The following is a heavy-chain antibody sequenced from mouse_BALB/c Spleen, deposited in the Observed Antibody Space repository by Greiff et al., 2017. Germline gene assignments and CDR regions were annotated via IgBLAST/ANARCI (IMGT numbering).Heavy chain of an antibody. J-gene: IGHJ2*01. CDR2: IDPFNGGT. CDR1: GYSFTSYY. D-gene: IGHD2-3*01. Sequence: VQLQQSGPELMKPGASVKISCKASGYSFTSYYMHWVKQSHGKSLEWIGYIDPFNGGTSYNQKFKGKATLTVDKSSSTAYMHLSSLTSEDSAVYYCARGGNGYYGGNYFDYWGQGTTLTVSS. CDR3: ARGGNGYYGGNYFDY. V-gene: IGHV1S135*01.